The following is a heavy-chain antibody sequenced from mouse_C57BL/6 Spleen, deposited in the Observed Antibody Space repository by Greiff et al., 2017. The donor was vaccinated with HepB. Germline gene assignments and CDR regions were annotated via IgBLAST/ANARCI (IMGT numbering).Heavy chain of an antibody. D-gene: IGHD2-3*01. CDR3: AREGYDGRGFDY. CDR1: GYAFSSYW. CDR2: IYPGDGDT. J-gene: IGHJ2*01. Sequence: QVQLQQSGAELVKPGASVKISCKASGYAFSSYWMNWVKQRPGKGLEWIGQIYPGDGDTNYNGKFKGKATLTADKSSSTAYMQLSSLTSEDSAVYFCAREGYDGRGFDYWGQGTTLTVSS. V-gene: IGHV1-80*01.